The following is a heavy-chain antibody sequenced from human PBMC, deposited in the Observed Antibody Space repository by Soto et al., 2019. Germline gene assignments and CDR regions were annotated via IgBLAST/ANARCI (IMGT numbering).Heavy chain of an antibody. CDR3: TAAYGDYASDY. J-gene: IGHJ4*02. Sequence: EVQLVESGGGLVEPGGALNISGGTSGVTFAHAWRNWVRQAPGQGLQWVGRITSKSDGGTPDYAAPVKGRFTLSRDDSENKLFLKMTSLKTEDTAVYFCTAAYGDYASDYWGQGTLV. CDR2: ITSKSDGGTP. V-gene: IGHV3-15*01. CDR1: GVTFAHAW. D-gene: IGHD2-2*01.